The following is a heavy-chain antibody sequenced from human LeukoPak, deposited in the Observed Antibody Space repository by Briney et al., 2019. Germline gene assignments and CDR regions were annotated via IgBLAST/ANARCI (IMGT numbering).Heavy chain of an antibody. D-gene: IGHD6-6*01. CDR1: GGSFSGDY. Sequence: SETLSLTCAVYGGSFSGDYWSWIRQPPGKGLEWIGEINHSGSTNYNPSLKSRVTISVDTSKDQFSLKLSSVTAADTAVYYCARESYSSSYRGAFDIWGQGTMVTVSS. CDR3: ARESYSSSYRGAFDI. J-gene: IGHJ3*02. CDR2: INHSGST. V-gene: IGHV4-34*01.